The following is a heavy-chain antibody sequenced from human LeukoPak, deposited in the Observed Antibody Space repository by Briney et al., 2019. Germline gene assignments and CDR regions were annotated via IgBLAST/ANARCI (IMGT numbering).Heavy chain of an antibody. Sequence: PGGSLRLSCAVSGFTVSTNYKSWVRQAPGKGLEWVAVIYSGGRTYYQDAVKGRFTNPRNNSQKTLYLEINRLRPDDTAGYYCARGGGDYNPFDYWGQGTLVTVSS. CDR3: ARGGGDYNPFDY. CDR1: GFTVSTNY. CDR2: IYSGGRT. D-gene: IGHD4-17*01. V-gene: IGHV3-53*04. J-gene: IGHJ4*02.